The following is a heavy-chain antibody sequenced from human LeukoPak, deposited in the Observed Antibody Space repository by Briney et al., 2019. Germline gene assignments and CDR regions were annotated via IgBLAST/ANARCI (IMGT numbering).Heavy chain of an antibody. CDR1: GFTFSSYA. J-gene: IGHJ4*02. Sequence: PGGSLRLSCAASGFTFSSYAMNWVRQAPGKGLEWVSTISGSGGSTYYSDSVKGRFTISRDNSKNTLYLQMNSLNAEDTAVYSCAKQGNCSGGSCYPWYFDYWGQGTLVTVSS. V-gene: IGHV3-23*01. CDR3: AKQGNCSGGSCYPWYFDY. D-gene: IGHD2-15*01. CDR2: ISGSGGST.